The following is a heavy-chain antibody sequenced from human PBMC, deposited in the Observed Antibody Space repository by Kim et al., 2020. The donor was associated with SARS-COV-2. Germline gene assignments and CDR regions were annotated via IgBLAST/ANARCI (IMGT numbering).Heavy chain of an antibody. CDR1: GFTLGSYW. J-gene: IGHJ2*01. Sequence: GGSLRLSCAASGFTLGSYWMTWVRQAPGKGLEWVASMKQDGSEIYYVDSVKGRFTISRDNAKDSLFLQMNSLRVEDTAVYYCARDGEYCGGDCYSYWYSDLWGRGTLVTVSS. CDR2: MKQDGSEI. V-gene: IGHV3-7*01. CDR3: ARDGEYCGGDCYSYWYSDL. D-gene: IGHD2-21*02.